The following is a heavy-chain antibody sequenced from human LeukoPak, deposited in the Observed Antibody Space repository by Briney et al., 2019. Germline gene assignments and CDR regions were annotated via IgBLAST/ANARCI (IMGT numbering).Heavy chain of an antibody. CDR2: INPNSGGT. J-gene: IGHJ6*03. CDR1: GYTFTGYY. V-gene: IGHV1-2*02. CDR3: ARGVMVRGVIMYRYYMDV. Sequence: GSVKVSCKASGYTFTGYYMHWVRQAPGQGLEWMGWINPNSGGTNYAQKFQGRVTMTRDTSISTAYMELSRLRSDDTAVYYCARGVMVRGVIMYRYYMDVWGKGTTVTVSS. D-gene: IGHD3-10*01.